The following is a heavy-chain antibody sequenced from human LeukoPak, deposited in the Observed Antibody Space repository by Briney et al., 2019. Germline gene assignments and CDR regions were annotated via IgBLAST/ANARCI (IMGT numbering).Heavy chain of an antibody. V-gene: IGHV3-23*01. J-gene: IGHJ4*02. CDR2: ISGSGGNT. D-gene: IGHD4/OR15-4a*01. Sequence: GGSLRLSCAASGFTFSNYAMSWVRQAPGKGLEWVSSISGSGGNTYYADSVKGRFTISRDNSKNTLYLQMNSLRAEDTAVYYCARRAGAYSHPYDYWGQGTLVTVSS. CDR1: GFTFSNYA. CDR3: ARRAGAYSHPYDY.